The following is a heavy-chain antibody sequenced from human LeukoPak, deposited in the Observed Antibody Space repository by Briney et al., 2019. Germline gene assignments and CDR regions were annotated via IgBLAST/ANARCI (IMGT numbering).Heavy chain of an antibody. D-gene: IGHD5-18*01. J-gene: IGHJ4*02. CDR3: AITAMDPYVDY. V-gene: IGHV4-31*11. CDR2: IYYSGST. Sequence: SDTLSLTCAVSGGSISSTNWWSWVRQHPGKGLEWIGYIYYSGSTYYNPSLKSRVTISVDTSKNQFSLKLSSVTAADTAVYYCAITAMDPYVDYWGQGTLVTVSS. CDR1: GGSISSTNW.